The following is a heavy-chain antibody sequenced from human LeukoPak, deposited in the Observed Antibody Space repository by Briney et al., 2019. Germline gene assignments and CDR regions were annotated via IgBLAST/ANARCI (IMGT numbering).Heavy chain of an antibody. D-gene: IGHD3-22*01. Sequence: GGSLRLSCAASGFTFSSYGMHWVRQAPGKGLEWVAVIWYDGSNKYYADSVKGRFTISRDNSKNMLYLQMNSLRAEDTAVYYCAREYHYDSSGLGYWGQGTLVTVSS. CDR1: GFTFSSYG. CDR2: IWYDGSNK. CDR3: AREYHYDSSGLGY. J-gene: IGHJ4*02. V-gene: IGHV3-33*01.